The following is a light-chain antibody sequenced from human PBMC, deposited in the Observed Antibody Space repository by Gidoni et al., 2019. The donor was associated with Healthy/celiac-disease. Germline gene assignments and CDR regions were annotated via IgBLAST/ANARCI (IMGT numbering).Light chain of an antibody. CDR2: DNN. J-gene: IGLJ2*01. V-gene: IGLV1-51*01. CDR3: GTGDSSLSVL. Sequence: QSVLPQPPSVSAAPGKQVTISCSGSSPNIGNNYVSWYQQLPGTAPKLLIYDNNKRPSGIPDRFSGSKSGTSATLGITGLQTGDEADYYCGTGDSSLSVLFGGGTKLTVL. CDR1: SPNIGNNY.